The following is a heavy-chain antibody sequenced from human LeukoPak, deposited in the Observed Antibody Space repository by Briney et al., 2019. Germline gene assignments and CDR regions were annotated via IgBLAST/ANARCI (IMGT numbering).Heavy chain of an antibody. CDR1: GFTFSSYG. J-gene: IGHJ4*02. CDR2: ISYDGSNK. CDR3: ASEYLVPDTAMVRPDY. D-gene: IGHD5-18*01. Sequence: PGGSLRLSCAASGFTFSSYGMHWVRQAPGKGLEWVAVISYDGSNKYYADSVKGRFTISRDNSKNTLYLQMNSLRAEDTAVYYCASEYLVPDTAMVRPDYWGQGTLVTVSS. V-gene: IGHV3-30*03.